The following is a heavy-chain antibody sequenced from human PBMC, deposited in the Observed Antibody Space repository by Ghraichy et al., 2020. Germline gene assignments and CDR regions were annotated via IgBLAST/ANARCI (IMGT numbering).Heavy chain of an antibody. Sequence: GGSLRLSCAASGFSLTSYHMHWVRQAPGKGLEWVALIGDDGLGKHYIDSVKGRFTISRDTSKDMVYLQMDSLGTEDTAVYYCAKDQGSNSYSLDYWGQGTLVTVSS. CDR1: GFSLTSYH. D-gene: IGHD3-10*01. J-gene: IGHJ4*02. CDR2: IGDDGLGK. CDR3: AKDQGSNSYSLDY. V-gene: IGHV3-30*02.